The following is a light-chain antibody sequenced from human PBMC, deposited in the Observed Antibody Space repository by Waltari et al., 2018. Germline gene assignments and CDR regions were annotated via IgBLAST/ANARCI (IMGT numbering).Light chain of an antibody. V-gene: IGKV3-20*01. Sequence: DMVLTQSPCTLSLSPGERATPSFRANQSIGIYLAWDQQKSGQAPRLLIYHASSRATGIPDRFSGSGSGTDFSLTMSRLEPVYFAVYYCENYERLPATFGQGTKVESK. CDR3: ENYERLPAT. CDR1: QSIGIY. J-gene: IGKJ1*01. CDR2: HAS.